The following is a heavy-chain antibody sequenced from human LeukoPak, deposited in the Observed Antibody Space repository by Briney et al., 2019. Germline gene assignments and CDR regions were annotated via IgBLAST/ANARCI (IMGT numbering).Heavy chain of an antibody. V-gene: IGHV4-39*01. CDR2: INYSGST. Sequence: SETLSLTCTVSGGSISSSHYYWGWIRQPPGKGLEWIGSINYSGSTYYNPSLKSRVTISVDTSKNQFFLKLSSVTAADTAVYYCARHIRQQTFDPWGQGTLVTVSS. J-gene: IGHJ5*02. CDR3: ARHIRQQTFDP. CDR1: GGSISSSHYY. D-gene: IGHD6-13*01.